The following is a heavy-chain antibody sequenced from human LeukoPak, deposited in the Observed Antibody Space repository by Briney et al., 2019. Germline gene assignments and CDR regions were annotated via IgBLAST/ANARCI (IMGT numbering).Heavy chain of an antibody. D-gene: IGHD3-10*01. CDR2: IDYSGGAT. CDR1: GFTFSSYW. V-gene: IGHV3-23*01. CDR3: ATTRVCGGVLLRPSCLYFED. Sequence: PGGSLRLSCAASGFTFSSYWMNWARQAPGKGLEWVSGIDYSGGATNYADSVQGRFTVSRDNSKNTLYLQMNNLRAEDTAVYYCATTRVCGGVLLRPSCLYFEDWGQGALVTVSS. J-gene: IGHJ4*02.